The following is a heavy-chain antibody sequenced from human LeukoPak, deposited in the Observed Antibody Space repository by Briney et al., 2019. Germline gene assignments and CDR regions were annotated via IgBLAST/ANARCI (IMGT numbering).Heavy chain of an antibody. J-gene: IGHJ6*02. CDR2: ISYDGSNK. CDR1: GFTFSSYG. D-gene: IGHD6-13*01. CDR3: AKATPPLIAAAGTGYYGMDV. V-gene: IGHV3-30*18. Sequence: PGGSLRLSCAASGFTFSSYGMHWVRQAPGKGLEWVAVISYDGSNKYYADSVKGRFTISRDNSKYTLYLQMNSLRAEDTAVYYCAKATPPLIAAAGTGYYGMDVWGQGTTVTVS.